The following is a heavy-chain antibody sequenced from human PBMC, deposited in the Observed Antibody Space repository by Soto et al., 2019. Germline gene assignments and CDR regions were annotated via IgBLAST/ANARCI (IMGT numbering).Heavy chain of an antibody. CDR1: GGTFSSYA. D-gene: IGHD2-2*01. Sequence: SVKVSCKASGGTFSSYAISWVRQAPGQGLEWMGGIIPIFGTANYAQKFQGRVTITADESTSTAYMELSSLRSEDTAVYYCARGQESEDIVVVPAAIHLYYYYGMDVWGQGTTVTVSS. J-gene: IGHJ6*02. V-gene: IGHV1-69*13. CDR2: IIPIFGTA. CDR3: ARGQESEDIVVVPAAIHLYYYYGMDV.